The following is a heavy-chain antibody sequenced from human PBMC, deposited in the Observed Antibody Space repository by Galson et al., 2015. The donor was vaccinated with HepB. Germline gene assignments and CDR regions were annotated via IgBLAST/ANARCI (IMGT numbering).Heavy chain of an antibody. CDR1: GFSVSTHA. CDR2: ISYDGTIQ. CDR3: ARDRVEQWLENHFDY. J-gene: IGHJ4*02. V-gene: IGHV3-30*04. D-gene: IGHD6-19*01. Sequence: SLRLSCAASGFSVSTHAMHWVRQSPGKGLEWVAVISYDGTIQWYADSVKGRFIISRDTSKNTLYLQMNSLRLEDTAVYYCARDRVEQWLENHFDYWGQGTRVTVSS.